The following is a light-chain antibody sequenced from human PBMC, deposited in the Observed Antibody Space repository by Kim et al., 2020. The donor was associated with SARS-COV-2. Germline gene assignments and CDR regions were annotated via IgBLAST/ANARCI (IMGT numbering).Light chain of an antibody. CDR3: AAWDDSLNGVV. CDR2: TKN. V-gene: IGLV1-44*01. J-gene: IGLJ2*01. Sequence: GQRVTISCSGSSSNIGSNPVNWYQQLPGTAPKLLIHTKNQRPSGVPDRFSGSKSGTSASLAISGLQSEDEADYYCAAWDDSLNGVVFGGGTQLTVL. CDR1: SSNIGSNP.